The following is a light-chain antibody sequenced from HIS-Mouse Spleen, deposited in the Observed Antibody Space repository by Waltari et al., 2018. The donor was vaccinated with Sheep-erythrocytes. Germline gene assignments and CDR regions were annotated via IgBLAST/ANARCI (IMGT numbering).Light chain of an antibody. CDR2: AAS. J-gene: IGKJ1*01. Sequence: MPQSPATLSLSPGERTTLPCRASQCVSSNLAWYQQKPGKAPKLLIYAASSLQSGVPSRFSGSGSGTDFTLTISSLQPEDFATYYCQQANSFPPTFGQGTKVEIK. V-gene: IGKV1-12*01. CDR3: QQANSFPPT. CDR1: QCVSSN.